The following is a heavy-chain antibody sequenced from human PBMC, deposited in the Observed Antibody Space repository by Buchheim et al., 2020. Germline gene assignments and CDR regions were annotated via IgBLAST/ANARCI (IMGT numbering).Heavy chain of an antibody. V-gene: IGHV3-74*01. CDR2: INSDGSDS. CDR3: ARDYYGVDY. CDR1: GFIFSNYW. Sequence: EVQLVESGGGLVQPGGPLRLSCAASGFIFSNYWMHWVRQAPGKGLVWVSQINSDGSDSTYADSVKGRFTISRDNAKNTLYLQMNSLRGEDTAVYYCARDYYGVDYWGQGTL. J-gene: IGHJ4*02. D-gene: IGHD3-10*01.